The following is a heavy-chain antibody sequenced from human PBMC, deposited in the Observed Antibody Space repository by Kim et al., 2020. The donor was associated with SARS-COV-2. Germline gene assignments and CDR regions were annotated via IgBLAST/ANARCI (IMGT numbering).Heavy chain of an antibody. J-gene: IGHJ6*01. V-gene: IGHV4-39*01. CDR2: IYYSGST. D-gene: IGHD3-3*01. CDR1: GGSISSSSYY. Sequence: SETLSLTCTVSGGSISSSSYYWGWIRQPPGKGLEWIGSIYYSGSTYYNPSLKSRVTISVDTSKNQFSLKLSSVTAADTAVYYFSRHSRTSIFGVVAYYG. CDR3: SRHSRTSIFGVVAYYG.